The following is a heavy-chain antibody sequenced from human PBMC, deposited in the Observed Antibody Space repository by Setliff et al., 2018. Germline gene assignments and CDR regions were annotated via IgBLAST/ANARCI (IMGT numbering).Heavy chain of an antibody. J-gene: IGHJ6*02. CDR3: ARRLPYFGMDV. D-gene: IGHD2-15*01. CDR1: GFTFRTYE. V-gene: IGHV3-48*03. CDR2: TRTDGITI. Sequence: GGSLSLSCEASGFTFRTYEMIWVRQAPGKGLERVSKTRTDGITIYSDSVRGRFTISRDSAKNSLHLQMTSLSAEDTAVYYCARRLPYFGMDVWGQGTTVTVSS.